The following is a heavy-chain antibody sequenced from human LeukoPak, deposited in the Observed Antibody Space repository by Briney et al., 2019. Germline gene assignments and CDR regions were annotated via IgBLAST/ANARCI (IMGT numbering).Heavy chain of an antibody. CDR3: AHSEGGSSWKFDY. J-gene: IGHJ4*02. Sequence: ESGPTLVNPTPPLTPTCTFSGFSPSTSGVGVGWIRQPPGKALEWLALIYWDDDKGYIPSQKRRLTITNDTSKNQVVLTMTNMDPVDTATYYCAHSEGGSSWKFDYWGQGTLVTVSS. CDR2: IYWDDDK. D-gene: IGHD6-13*01. CDR1: GFSPSTSGVG. V-gene: IGHV2-5*02.